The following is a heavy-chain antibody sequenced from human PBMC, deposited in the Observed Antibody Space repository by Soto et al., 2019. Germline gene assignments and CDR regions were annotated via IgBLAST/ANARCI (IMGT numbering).Heavy chain of an antibody. V-gene: IGHV4-61*08. D-gene: IGHD5-18*01. CDR3: ARIPVDTSMIYWLDP. J-gene: IGHJ5*02. CDR1: GGSVSGGDYY. Sequence: PSETLSLTCTFSGGSVSGGDYYWSWIRQPPGKGLEWIGYIYYSGNTNYNPSLKSRVIISVDTSKNLFSLKLTSVTAADTAVYYCARIPVDTSMIYWLDPWGQGTLVTVS. CDR2: IYYSGNT.